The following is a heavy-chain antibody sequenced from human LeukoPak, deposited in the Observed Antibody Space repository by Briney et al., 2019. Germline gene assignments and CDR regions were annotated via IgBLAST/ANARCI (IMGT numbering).Heavy chain of an antibody. CDR2: INPNSGGP. J-gene: IGHJ4*02. V-gene: IGHV1-2*02. Sequence: ASVKLSCKASGYIFTGYYIHWVRQAPGQGLEWMGWINPNSGGPNYAQKFQGRVTMTADASVTTAFLELTWLTSDDTAVYYCARDTARSPTVIVPPDVPNYYFDHWGQGTLVTVSS. D-gene: IGHD3-22*01. CDR1: GYIFTGYY. CDR3: ARDTARSPTVIVPPDVPNYYFDH.